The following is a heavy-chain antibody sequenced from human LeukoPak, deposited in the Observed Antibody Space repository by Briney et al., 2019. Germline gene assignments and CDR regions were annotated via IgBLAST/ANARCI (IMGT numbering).Heavy chain of an antibody. V-gene: IGHV1-46*01. CDR1: GYTFTTDY. CDR3: ARSWASNWNYGDAFDI. Sequence: EASVKVSCKASGYTFTTDYIHWVRQAPGQGLEWMGIINPSGGSTTYAQKFQGRVIMTGDTSTSTVYMELRSLRSEDTAVYYCARSWASNWNYGDAFDIWGQGTMVTVSS. D-gene: IGHD1-7*01. CDR2: INPSGGST. J-gene: IGHJ3*02.